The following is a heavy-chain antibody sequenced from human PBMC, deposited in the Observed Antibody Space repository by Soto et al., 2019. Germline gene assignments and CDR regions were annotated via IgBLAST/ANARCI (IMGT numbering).Heavy chain of an antibody. V-gene: IGHV1-2*04. Sequence: ASVKVSCKASGYTFTGYYMHWVRQAPGQRLEWMGWINPNSGGTNYAQKFQGWVTMTRDTSISTAYMELSRLRSDDTAVYYCARDYDSSGYPRYYFDYWGQGTLVTVSS. CDR1: GYTFTGYY. D-gene: IGHD3-22*01. J-gene: IGHJ4*02. CDR2: INPNSGGT. CDR3: ARDYDSSGYPRYYFDY.